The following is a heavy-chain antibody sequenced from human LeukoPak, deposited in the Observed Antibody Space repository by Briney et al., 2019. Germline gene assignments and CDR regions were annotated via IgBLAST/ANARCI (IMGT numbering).Heavy chain of an antibody. J-gene: IGHJ4*02. D-gene: IGHD5-18*01. CDR2: IAYSGSA. V-gene: IGHV4-59*12. CDR3: ARVTEYYFDY. CDR1: GGSISPYF. Sequence: PSETLSLTCTVSGGSISPYFWSWIRQPPGKGLEWIGFIAYSGSANYNASLKSRVSISVDMSKIQFSLKLSSVTAADTAVYYCARVTEYYFDYWGQGTLVTVSS.